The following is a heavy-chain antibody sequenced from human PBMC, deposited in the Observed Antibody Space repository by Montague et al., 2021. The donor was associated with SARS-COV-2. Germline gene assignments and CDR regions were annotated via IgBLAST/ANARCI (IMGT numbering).Heavy chain of an antibody. V-gene: IGHV4-39*07. CDR2: IYYGGTA. CDR1: GGSISVSSYY. Sequence: SETLSLTCTVSGGSISVSSYYWVWIRQPPGKGLEWIGSIYYGGTADCNPSLKSRVTISVDTSNNQFSLKLTSLTAADTAVYSCASSPLRTSGANWYDKYFQHWGQGTRVTVSS. CDR3: ASSPLRTSGANWYDKYFQH. D-gene: IGHD1-1*01. J-gene: IGHJ1*01.